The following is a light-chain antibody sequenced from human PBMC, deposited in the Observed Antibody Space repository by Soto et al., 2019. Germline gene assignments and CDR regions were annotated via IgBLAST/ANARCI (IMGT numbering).Light chain of an antibody. J-gene: IGKJ2*01. V-gene: IGKV3-15*01. CDR2: GVS. Sequence: EIVMTQSPATLSVSQGERATLSCRASQSVSSKLAWFQQKPGQAPSLLIYGVSTRATGVPVRFSGSGSGTEFTLTINSLQSEDFAVYYCQQYNNWPHTFGQGTKVDI. CDR1: QSVSSK. CDR3: QQYNNWPHT.